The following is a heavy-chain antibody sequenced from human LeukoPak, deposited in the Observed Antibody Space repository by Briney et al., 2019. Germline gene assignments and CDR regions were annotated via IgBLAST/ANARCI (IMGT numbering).Heavy chain of an antibody. D-gene: IGHD3-10*01. V-gene: IGHV5-51*01. CDR2: IYPGDSDT. CDR1: GYSFTSYL. Sequence: GESLKISCKGSGYSFTSYLIGWGRQIPGKVLGWRGIIYPGDSDTRYSQSFQGQVTISADKSISTAYLQWSSLKASDTAMYYCARHVWFGKTDYWGQGTLVTVSS. J-gene: IGHJ4*02. CDR3: ARHVWFGKTDY.